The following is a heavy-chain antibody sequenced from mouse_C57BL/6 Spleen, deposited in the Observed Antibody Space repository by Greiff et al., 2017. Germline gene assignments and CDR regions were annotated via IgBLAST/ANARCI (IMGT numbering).Heavy chain of an antibody. J-gene: IGHJ2*01. CDR1: GYTFTSYW. V-gene: IGHV1-52*01. CDR3: AKGITTVVYFDY. CDR2: IDPSDSET. D-gene: IGHD1-1*01. Sequence: QVQLKQPGAELVRPGSSVKLSCKASGYTFTSYWMHWVKQRPIQGLEWIGNIDPSDSETHYNQKFKDKATLTVDKSSSTAYMQLSSLTSEDSAVYYCAKGITTVVYFDYWGQGTTLTVSS.